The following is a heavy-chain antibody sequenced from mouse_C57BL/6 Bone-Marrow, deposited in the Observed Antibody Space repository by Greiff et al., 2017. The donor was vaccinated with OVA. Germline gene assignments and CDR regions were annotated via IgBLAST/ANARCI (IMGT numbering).Heavy chain of an antibody. Sequence: EVQLQQSGPELVKPGASVKISCKASGYTFTDYYMNWVKQSHGKSLEWIGDINPNNGGTSYNQKFKGKATLTVDKSSSTAYMELRSLTSDDSAVYYCARWGDYEDAMDYWGQGTSVTVSS. CDR2: INPNNGGT. D-gene: IGHD2-4*01. CDR1: GYTFTDYY. V-gene: IGHV1-26*01. J-gene: IGHJ4*01. CDR3: ARWGDYEDAMDY.